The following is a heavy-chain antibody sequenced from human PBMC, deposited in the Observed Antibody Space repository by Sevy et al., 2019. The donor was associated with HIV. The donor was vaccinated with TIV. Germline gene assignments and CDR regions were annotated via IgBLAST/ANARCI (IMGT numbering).Heavy chain of an antibody. J-gene: IGHJ4*02. V-gene: IGHV3-7*01. CDR2: IKQDGSEK. D-gene: IGHD6-19*01. CDR1: GFTFSSYW. Sequence: GESLKISCAASGFTFSSYWMSWVRQAPGKGLEWVANIKQDGSEKYYVDSVKGRFTISRDNAKNSLYLQMNSLRAEDTAVYYCARESLRAVAGPYYFDYWGQGTLVTVSS. CDR3: ARESLRAVAGPYYFDY.